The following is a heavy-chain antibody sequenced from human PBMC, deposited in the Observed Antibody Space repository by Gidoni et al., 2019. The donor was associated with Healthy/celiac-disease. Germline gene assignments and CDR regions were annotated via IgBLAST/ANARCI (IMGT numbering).Heavy chain of an antibody. Sequence: QVQLVESGGGVVQPGRSLRLSCADSGFTFSSYAMHWVRQAPGKGLEWVAVISYDGSNKYYADSVKGRFTISRDNSKNTLYLQMNSLRAEDTAVYYCAREGGGDIVVEPGAFDIWGQGTMVTVSS. CDR3: AREGGGDIVVEPGAFDI. CDR2: ISYDGSNK. J-gene: IGHJ3*02. V-gene: IGHV3-30-3*01. CDR1: GFTFSSYA. D-gene: IGHD2-15*01.